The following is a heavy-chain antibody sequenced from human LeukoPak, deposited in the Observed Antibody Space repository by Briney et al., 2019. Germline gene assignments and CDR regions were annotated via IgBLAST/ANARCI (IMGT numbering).Heavy chain of an antibody. CDR2: VYTSGRT. D-gene: IGHD6-19*01. CDR3: ARDIGRIAVAGTGWFDP. J-gene: IGHJ5*02. Sequence: SETLSLTCTVSGGSISSYSWSWIRQPAGKGLEWIGRVYTSGRTNYNPSLKSRVTMSVDTSKNQFSLKLTSVTAADTAVYYCARDIGRIAVAGTGWFDPWGQGTLVTVSS. CDR1: GGSISSYS. V-gene: IGHV4-4*07.